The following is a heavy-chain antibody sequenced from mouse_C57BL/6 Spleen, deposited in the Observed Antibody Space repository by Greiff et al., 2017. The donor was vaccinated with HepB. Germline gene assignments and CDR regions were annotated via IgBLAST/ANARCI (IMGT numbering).Heavy chain of an antibody. V-gene: IGHV1-53*01. CDR2: INPSNGGT. D-gene: IGHD2-5*01. CDR3: ASGYSNYEAMDY. J-gene: IGHJ4*01. CDR1: GYTFTSYW. Sequence: QVQLQQSGTELVKPGASVKLSCKASGYTFTSYWMHWVKQRPGQSLEWIGNINPSNGGTNYNEKFKSKATLTVDKSSSTAYMQLSSLTSEDSAVYDCASGYSNYEAMDYWGQGTSVTVAS.